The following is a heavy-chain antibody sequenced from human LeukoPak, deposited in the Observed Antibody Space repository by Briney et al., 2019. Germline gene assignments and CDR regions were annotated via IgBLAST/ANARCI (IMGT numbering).Heavy chain of an antibody. J-gene: IGHJ1*01. CDR3: ARNAGSVFFNA. CDR1: GQSIINNYY. D-gene: IGHD6-25*01. V-gene: IGHV4-38-2*02. Sequence: SETLSLTCTVSGQSIINNYYWGWIRQSPGKGLEWIGSIHHSGNRFESGSTHYNPSLRSRVTVSADTSKNEFSLTWRSVTAADTAVYFWARNAGSVFFNAWGRGTLVTVSS. CDR2: IHHSGNRFESGST.